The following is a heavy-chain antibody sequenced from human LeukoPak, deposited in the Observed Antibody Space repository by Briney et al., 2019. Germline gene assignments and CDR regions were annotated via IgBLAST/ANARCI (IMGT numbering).Heavy chain of an antibody. J-gene: IGHJ4*02. CDR3: ARDLLWFGEYRGEGDY. CDR1: GYTFTGYY. CDR2: INPNSGGT. V-gene: IGHV1-2*02. Sequence: VASVKVSFKASGYTFTGYYMHWVRQAPGQGLEWMGWINPNSGGTNYAQKFQGRVTMTRDTSISTAYMELSRLRSDDTAVYYCARDLLWFGEYRGEGDYWGQGTLVTVSS. D-gene: IGHD3-10*01.